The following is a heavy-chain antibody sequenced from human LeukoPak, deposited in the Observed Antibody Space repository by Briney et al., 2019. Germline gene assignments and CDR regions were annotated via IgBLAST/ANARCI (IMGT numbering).Heavy chain of an antibody. CDR1: RGSISSYY. CDR2: IYYSGST. V-gene: IGHV4-59*01. J-gene: IGHJ4*02. Sequence: SETLSLTCTVSRGSISSYYWSWIRQPPGKGLEWIGYIYYSGSTNYNPYLKGRVTISVDTSKNQFSLKLSSGTAADTAVYYCARDRYYDSRGYYRFDYWGQGTLVTVSS. CDR3: ARDRYYDSRGYYRFDY. D-gene: IGHD3-22*01.